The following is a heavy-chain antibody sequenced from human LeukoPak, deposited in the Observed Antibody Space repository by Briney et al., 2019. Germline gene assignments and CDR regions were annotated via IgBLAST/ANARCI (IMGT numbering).Heavy chain of an antibody. CDR3: AREATVDYYYYYMDV. CDR2: IYSGGST. Sequence: GGSLRLSCAASGCTVSSNYMGWVRQAPGKGLEWVSVIYSGGSTYYADSVKGRFTISRDNSKNTLYLQMNSLRAEDTAVYYCAREATVDYYYYYMDVWGKGTTVTVSS. CDR1: GCTVSSNY. D-gene: IGHD4-17*01. J-gene: IGHJ6*03. V-gene: IGHV3-53*01.